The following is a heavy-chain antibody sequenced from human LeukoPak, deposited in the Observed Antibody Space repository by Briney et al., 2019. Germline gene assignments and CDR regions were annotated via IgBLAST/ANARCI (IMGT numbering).Heavy chain of an antibody. J-gene: IGHJ4*02. Sequence: GGSLRLSCAASGFTFSDYYMTWIRQAPGKGLEWLAVISYDGSNKYYADSVKGRFTIPRDNSKNTLYLQMNSLGAEDTAVYYCAKGPGYYDSSGYNWGQGTLVTVSS. CDR3: AKGPGYYDSSGYN. CDR1: GFTFSDYY. V-gene: IGHV3-30*18. CDR2: ISYDGSNK. D-gene: IGHD3-22*01.